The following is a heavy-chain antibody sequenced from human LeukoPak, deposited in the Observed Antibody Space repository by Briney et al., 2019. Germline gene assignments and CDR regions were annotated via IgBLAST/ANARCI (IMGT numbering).Heavy chain of an antibody. J-gene: IGHJ6*02. Sequence: ASVKVSCKASGGTFSSYAISWVRQAPGQGLEWMGGIIPIFGTANYAQKFQGRVTITADESTSTAYMELSSLRSEGTAVYYCASPPFDYYYDSSGYKNYYYYGMDVWGQGTTVTVSS. CDR2: IIPIFGTA. CDR3: ASPPFDYYYDSSGYKNYYYYGMDV. CDR1: GGTFSSYA. D-gene: IGHD3-22*01. V-gene: IGHV1-69*13.